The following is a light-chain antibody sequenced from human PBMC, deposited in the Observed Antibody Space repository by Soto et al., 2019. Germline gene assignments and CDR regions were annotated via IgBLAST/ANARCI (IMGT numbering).Light chain of an antibody. CDR3: CSYAGSYTWV. V-gene: IGLV2-11*01. Sequence: QSVLTQPASVSGSPGQSITISCTGTNSDVGAFNFVSWYQQHPGKAPKLIIYDVTQRPSGVPDRFSGTESGNTASLTIFGLQAEDEADYYCCSYAGSYTWVFGSGTQVTVL. J-gene: IGLJ1*01. CDR2: DVT. CDR1: NSDVGAFNF.